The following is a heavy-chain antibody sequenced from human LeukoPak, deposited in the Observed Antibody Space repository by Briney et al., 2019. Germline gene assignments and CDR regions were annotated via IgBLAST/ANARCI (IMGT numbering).Heavy chain of an antibody. CDR3: ASHDAGKYFDY. J-gene: IGHJ4*02. CDR1: GYILTNHY. Sequence: SVKVSCKASGYILTNHYMHWVRQAPGQGLEWMGRVIPILGIANYAQKFQGRVTITADKSTSTAYMELSSLRSEDTAVYYCASHDAGKYFDYWGQGTLVTVSS. CDR2: VIPILGIA. V-gene: IGHV1-69*02. D-gene: IGHD6-13*01.